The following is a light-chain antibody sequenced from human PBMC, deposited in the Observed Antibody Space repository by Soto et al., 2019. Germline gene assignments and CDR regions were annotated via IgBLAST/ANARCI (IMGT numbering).Light chain of an antibody. CDR2: DAY. Sequence: EIVMTQSPATLSVSPGERATLSCRPSQSVSSTLAWYQQKPGQAPSLLIYDAYNRATGIPARFSGSGSGTDFTLTISSLEPEDFAVYYCQQRSNWPPLTXGQGTRLEIK. V-gene: IGKV3-11*01. CDR3: QQRSNWPPLT. CDR1: QSVSST. J-gene: IGKJ5*01.